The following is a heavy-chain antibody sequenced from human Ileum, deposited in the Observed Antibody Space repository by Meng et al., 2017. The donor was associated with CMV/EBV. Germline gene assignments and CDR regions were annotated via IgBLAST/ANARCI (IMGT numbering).Heavy chain of an antibody. D-gene: IGHD3-22*01. CDR2: VTGNGDTT. J-gene: IGHJ4*02. V-gene: IGHV3-23*01. CDR1: GFIFSSYA. CDR3: AKGGRSSGSYD. Sequence: SCAAYGFIFSSYAMSWVRQPPGRGLEWVSGVTGNGDTTFYADSVKGRFSISRDNSKNTVSLQMNSLRAEDTAVYYCAKGGRSSGSYDWGQGTLVTVSS.